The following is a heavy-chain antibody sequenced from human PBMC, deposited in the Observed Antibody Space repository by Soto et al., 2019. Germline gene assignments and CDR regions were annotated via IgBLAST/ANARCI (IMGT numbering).Heavy chain of an antibody. CDR3: ARSRIVSGSYYRSDFDY. CDR2: ISAYNGNT. D-gene: IGHD1-26*01. J-gene: IGHJ4*02. CDR1: CYTFTSYG. V-gene: IGHV1-18*01. Sequence: GASVEVSCKASCYTFTSYGISWVRQAPGQGLEWMGWISAYNGNTNYAQKLQGRVTMTTDTSTSTAYMELRSLRSDDTAVYYCARSRIVSGSYYRSDFDYWGQGTLVTVS.